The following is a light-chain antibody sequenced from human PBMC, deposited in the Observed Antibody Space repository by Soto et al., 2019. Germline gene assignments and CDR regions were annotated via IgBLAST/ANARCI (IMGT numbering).Light chain of an antibody. J-gene: IGKJ5*01. V-gene: IGKV1-8*01. CDR2: AAS. Sequence: AIRMTQSPSSFSASTGDRVTITCRASQGISSYLAWHQQKPGKAPKLLIYAASTLQSGVPSRFSGSGSGTDFTLTISSLQPDDFATYYCQQYNSYPITFGQGTRLEIK. CDR3: QQYNSYPIT. CDR1: QGISSY.